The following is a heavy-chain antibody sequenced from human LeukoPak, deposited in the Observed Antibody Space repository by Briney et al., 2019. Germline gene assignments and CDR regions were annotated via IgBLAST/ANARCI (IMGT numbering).Heavy chain of an antibody. Sequence: PSETLSLTCTVSGGSISSSSYYWGWIRQPPGKGLEWIGSIYYSGSTYYNPSLKSRVTISVDTSKNQFSLKLSSVTAADTAVYYCARDDSPSDYWGQGTLVTVSS. CDR1: GGSISSSSYY. V-gene: IGHV4-39*07. D-gene: IGHD3-22*01. CDR2: IYYSGST. CDR3: ARDDSPSDY. J-gene: IGHJ4*02.